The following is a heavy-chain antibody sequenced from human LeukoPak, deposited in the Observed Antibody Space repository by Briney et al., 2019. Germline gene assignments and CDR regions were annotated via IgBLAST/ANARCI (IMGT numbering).Heavy chain of an antibody. J-gene: IGHJ3*01. D-gene: IGHD7-27*01. V-gene: IGHV3-33*06. CDR2: IWYDGSNK. Sequence: GRSLRLSCAASGFTFSSYGMHWVRQAPGKGLEWVPVIWYDGSNKYYADSVKGRSTISRDNSKNTLYLQMNSLRAEDTAVYYCAKDLLSGELGNWGQGTMVTVSS. CDR3: AKDLLSGELGN. CDR1: GFTFSSYG.